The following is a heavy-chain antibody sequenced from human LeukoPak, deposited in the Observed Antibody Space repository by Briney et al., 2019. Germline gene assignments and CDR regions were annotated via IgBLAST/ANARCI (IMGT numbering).Heavy chain of an antibody. D-gene: IGHD3-22*01. CDR2: ISGTGDKT. CDR3: AKDSAFNTFYYDSSGNYFDY. Sequence: GGSLRLSCAASGFTFSTYAMNWVRQAPGKGLEWVSAISGTGDKTYYADSVKGRFTISRDNSKNTLYLQMNSLRAEDTAVYYCAKDSAFNTFYYDSSGNYFDYWGQGTLVTASS. CDR1: GFTFSTYA. J-gene: IGHJ4*02. V-gene: IGHV3-23*01.